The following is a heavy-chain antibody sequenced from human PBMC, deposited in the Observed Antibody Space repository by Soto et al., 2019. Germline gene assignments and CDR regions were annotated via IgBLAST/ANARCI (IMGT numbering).Heavy chain of an antibody. Sequence: GGSLRLSCAASGFTFSSYAMSWVRQAPGKGLEWVSAISGSGGSTYYADSVKGRFTISRDNSKNTLYLQMNSLRAEYTAVYYCAKASGYYPDYFDYWGQGTLVTVSS. J-gene: IGHJ4*02. CDR1: GFTFSSYA. CDR2: ISGSGGST. CDR3: AKASGYYPDYFDY. V-gene: IGHV3-23*01. D-gene: IGHD3-22*01.